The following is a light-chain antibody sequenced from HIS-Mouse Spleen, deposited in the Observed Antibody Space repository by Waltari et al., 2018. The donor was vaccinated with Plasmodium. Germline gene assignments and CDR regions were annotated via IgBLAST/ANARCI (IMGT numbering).Light chain of an antibody. J-gene: IGLJ3*02. CDR3: YSTDSSGNHRV. CDR2: EDS. CDR1: ALPKKY. Sequence: SYELTQPPSVSVSPGQTARITCSGDALPKKYAYWYQQKSGQAPVLVIYEDSKRPSGIPARFSGSSSGTIATLTISGAQVEDEADYYGYSTDSSGNHRVFGGGTKLTVL. V-gene: IGLV3-10*01.